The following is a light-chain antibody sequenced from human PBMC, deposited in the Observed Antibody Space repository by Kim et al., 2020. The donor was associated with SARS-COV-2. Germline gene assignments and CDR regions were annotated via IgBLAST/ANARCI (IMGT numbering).Light chain of an antibody. CDR2: DVS. V-gene: IGKV3-11*01. J-gene: IGKJ4*01. CDR3: QQRSKWPLT. CDR1: QSVSSF. Sequence: EIVLTQSPATLSLSPGERATLSCRASQSVSSFLGWYQQKPGQAPRLLIYDVSNRATGIPARFSGSGSGTDFTLTISSLEPEDFAVYYCQQRSKWPLTFGGGTKVDIK.